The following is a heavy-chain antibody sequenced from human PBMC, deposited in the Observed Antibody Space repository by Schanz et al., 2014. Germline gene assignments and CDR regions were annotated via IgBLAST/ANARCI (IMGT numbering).Heavy chain of an antibody. CDR3: ARGRGCTGGSSYYWFDL. CDR1: GGTFSSFG. V-gene: IGHV1-8*01. D-gene: IGHD2-15*01. CDR2: INGGNGNM. J-gene: IGHJ5*02. Sequence: QVQLVQSGAAVKKPGSSVKVSCKASGGTFSSFGINWVRQAPGQGLEWMGWINGGNGNMKYSQKFQGRVTITRNTSISTAYMELSSLRAEDTAVYYCARGRGCTGGSSYYWFDLWGQGTLVTVAS.